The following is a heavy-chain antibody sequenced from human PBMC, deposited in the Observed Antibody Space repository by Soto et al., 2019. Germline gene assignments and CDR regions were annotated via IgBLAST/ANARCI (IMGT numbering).Heavy chain of an antibody. Sequence: GGSLRLSCAASGFTFSSHAMSWVRQAPGQGLEWVSIISTTSSNIYYADSLRGRFTISRDNSKNTLYLQINSLRDEDTAVYYCARGSGAELPSTRYFDYWGQGAPVTVSS. CDR3: ARGSGAELPSTRYFDY. D-gene: IGHD3-9*01. CDR2: ISTTSSNI. CDR1: GFTFSSHA. V-gene: IGHV3-23*01. J-gene: IGHJ4*02.